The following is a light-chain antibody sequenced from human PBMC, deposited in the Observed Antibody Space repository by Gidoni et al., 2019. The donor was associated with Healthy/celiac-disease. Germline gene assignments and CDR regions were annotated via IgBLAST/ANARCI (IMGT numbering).Light chain of an antibody. CDR2: DAS. CDR1: QSVSSY. J-gene: IGKJ4*01. CDR3: QQRSNWLT. V-gene: IGKV3-11*01. Sequence: EMVLTQSPATLSLSPGERATLSCRASQSVSSYLAWYQQKPGQAPRLLIYDASNRATGIPAMFSGSGSGTDFTLTISSLEPEDFAVYYCQQRSNWLTFGGGTKVEIK.